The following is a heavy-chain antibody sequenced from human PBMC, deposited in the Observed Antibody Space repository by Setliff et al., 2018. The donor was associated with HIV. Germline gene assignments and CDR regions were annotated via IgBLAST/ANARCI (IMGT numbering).Heavy chain of an antibody. CDR3: AHFTHFRNVYVDS. J-gene: IGHJ4*01. CDR1: GFSLASSGVG. Sequence: ASGPTREPPQTLTLTCTLSGFSLASSGVGVAWVRQPPGEGLEWLALIYWDDDVRYSPPLKNRLSISKDNSKNQVVLAMSNMDPVDTATYFCAHFTHFRNVYVDSWGPGILVTVSS. D-gene: IGHD2-8*01. V-gene: IGHV2-5*02. CDR2: IYWDDDV.